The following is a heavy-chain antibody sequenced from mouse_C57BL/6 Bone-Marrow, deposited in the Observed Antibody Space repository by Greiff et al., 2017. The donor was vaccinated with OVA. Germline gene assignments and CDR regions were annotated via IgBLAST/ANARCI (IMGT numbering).Heavy chain of an antibody. CDR1: GYTFTSYW. CDR3: ARRGSYDYGSSWWYFDV. Sequence: QVQLQQPGAELVKPGASVKMSCKASGYTFTSYWITWVKQRPGQGLEWIGDIYPGSGSTNYNEKFKSKATLTVDTSSSTAYMQLSSLTSEDSAVYYCARRGSYDYGSSWWYFDVWGTGTTVTVSS. CDR2: IYPGSGST. J-gene: IGHJ1*03. D-gene: IGHD1-1*01. V-gene: IGHV1-55*01.